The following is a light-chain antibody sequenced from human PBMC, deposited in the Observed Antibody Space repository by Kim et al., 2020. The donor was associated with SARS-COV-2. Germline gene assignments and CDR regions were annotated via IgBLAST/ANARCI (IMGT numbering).Light chain of an antibody. Sequence: KTVTISCTRSSGSIASNYVKWYQQRPGSAPTTVIYENNQRPSGVPDRLSGSIDSSSNSASLTISGLKTEDEADYYCQSYDSSNHVVFGGGTQLTVL. CDR2: ENN. J-gene: IGLJ2*01. CDR1: SGSIASNY. V-gene: IGLV6-57*03. CDR3: QSYDSSNHVV.